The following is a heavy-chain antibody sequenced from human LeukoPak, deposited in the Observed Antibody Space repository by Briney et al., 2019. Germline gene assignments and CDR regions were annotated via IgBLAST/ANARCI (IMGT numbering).Heavy chain of an antibody. CDR1: GGSVSSGSYF. CDR2: IYHTGST. V-gene: IGHV4-61*01. J-gene: IGHJ3*01. D-gene: IGHD6-13*01. Sequence: SETLSLTCTVSGGSVSSGSYFWSWIRQPPGKGLEWIGYIYHTGSTNYNPSLKSRGSISVDTSENQFSLNLSSVTAADTAVYYCARDRTNSRYRPSAFDVWGQGTMVTVSS. CDR3: ARDRTNSRYRPSAFDV.